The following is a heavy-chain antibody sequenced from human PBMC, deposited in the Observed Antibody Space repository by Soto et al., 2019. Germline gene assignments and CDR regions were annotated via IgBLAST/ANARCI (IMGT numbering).Heavy chain of an antibody. CDR3: AKVSGRGHDY. J-gene: IGHJ4*02. Sequence: EVQLVESGGGLVQPGRSLRLSCAASGFTFDDYARHWVRQAPGKGLEWVSGISWNSGSIGYADSVKGRFTISRDNAKNSLYLQMNSLRAEDTALYYCAKVSGRGHDYWCQGTLVTVAS. CDR1: GFTFDDYA. CDR2: ISWNSGSI. D-gene: IGHD2-21*01. V-gene: IGHV3-9*01.